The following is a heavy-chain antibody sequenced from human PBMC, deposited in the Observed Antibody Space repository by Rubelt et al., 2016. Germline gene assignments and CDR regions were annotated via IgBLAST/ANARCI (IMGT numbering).Heavy chain of an antibody. CDR2: IYSGGNT. Sequence: EVRLVESGGALIQPGGSLRLSCAASGFTVSTTYMSWVRQAPGKGLEWVSVIYSGGNTNYADSVKGRFTISRDNSKNTLYLQMNNLRAEDTAVEYCASDSSAWFNDHWGQGTLVTVSS. D-gene: IGHD6-19*01. CDR3: ASDSSAWFNDH. J-gene: IGHJ4*02. V-gene: IGHV3-53*01. CDR1: GFTVSTTY.